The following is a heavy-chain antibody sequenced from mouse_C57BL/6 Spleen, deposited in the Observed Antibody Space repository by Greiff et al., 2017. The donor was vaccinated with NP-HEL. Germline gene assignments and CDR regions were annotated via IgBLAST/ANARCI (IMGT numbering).Heavy chain of an antibody. CDR2: IDPSDSYT. Sequence: VQLQQPGAELVMPGASVKLSCKASGYTFTSYWMHWVKQRPGQGLEWIGEIDPSDSYTNYNQKFKGKSTLTVDKSSSTAYMQLSSLTSEDSAVYYCARSIYYGNPYWYFDVWGTGTTVTVSS. V-gene: IGHV1-69*01. D-gene: IGHD2-1*01. J-gene: IGHJ1*03. CDR1: GYTFTSYW. CDR3: ARSIYYGNPYWYFDV.